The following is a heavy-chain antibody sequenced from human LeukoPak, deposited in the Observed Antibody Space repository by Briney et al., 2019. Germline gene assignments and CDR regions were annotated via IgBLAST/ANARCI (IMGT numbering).Heavy chain of an antibody. CDR3: ARDSFITGSPSVLWDMDV. D-gene: IGHD3-10*01. Sequence: PSETLSLTCAVYGGSFSGYYWYWIRQPPGKGLEWIGEINHSGGTNYNPSLKSRVTISVDTSKNQFSLMLNSVTAADTAAYYCARDSFITGSPSVLWDMDVWGKGTTVTVSS. V-gene: IGHV4-34*01. CDR1: GGSFSGYY. J-gene: IGHJ6*03. CDR2: INHSGGT.